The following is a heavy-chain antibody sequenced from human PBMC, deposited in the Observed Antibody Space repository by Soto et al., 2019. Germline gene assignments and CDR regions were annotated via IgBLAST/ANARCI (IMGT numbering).Heavy chain of an antibody. J-gene: IGHJ4*02. V-gene: IGHV2-70*04. D-gene: IGHD6-13*01. Sequence: SGPTLANPTQTLTLTCTFSGFSLSTSGMRVSWIRQPPGKALEWLARIDWDDDKFYSTSLKTRLTISKDTSKNQVVLTMTNMDPVDTATYYCARMYSSSWLYYFDYWGQGTLVTVSS. CDR3: ARMYSSSWLYYFDY. CDR1: GFSLSTSGMR. CDR2: IDWDDDK.